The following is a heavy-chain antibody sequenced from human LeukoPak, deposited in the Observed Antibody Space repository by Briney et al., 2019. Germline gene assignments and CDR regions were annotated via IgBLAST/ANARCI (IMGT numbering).Heavy chain of an antibody. J-gene: IGHJ6*04. D-gene: IGHD3-10*02. CDR3: AELGITMIGGV. CDR1: GFTFSSYE. CDR2: ISSSGSTI. V-gene: IGHV3-48*03. Sequence: GGSLRLSCAASGFTFSSYEMNWVRQAPGKGLEWVSYISSSGSTIYYADSVKGRFTTSRNNAKNSLYLQMNSLRAEDTAVYYCAELGITMIGGVWGKGTTVTISS.